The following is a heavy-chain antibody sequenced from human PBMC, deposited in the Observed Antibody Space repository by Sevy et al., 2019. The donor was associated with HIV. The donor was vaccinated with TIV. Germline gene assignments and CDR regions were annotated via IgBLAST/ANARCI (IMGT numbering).Heavy chain of an antibody. J-gene: IGHJ5*02. V-gene: IGHV3-7*01. CDR2: INQDGSEK. CDR1: GFIFSSYW. CDR3: ARGGCSSTRCYQVGDWFDP. D-gene: IGHD2-2*01. Sequence: GGSLRLSCAASGFIFSSYWMSWVRKAPGKGLEWVANINQDGSEKQYVDSVKGRFSISRDNAKNSLYLQMNSLRAEDTAVYYCARGGCSSTRCYQVGDWFDPWGQGTLVTVSS.